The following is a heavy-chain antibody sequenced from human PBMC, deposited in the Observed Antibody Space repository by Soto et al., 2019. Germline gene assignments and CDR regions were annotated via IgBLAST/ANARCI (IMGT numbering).Heavy chain of an antibody. CDR2: INHSGST. Sequence: QVQLQQWGAGLLKPSETLSLTCAVYGGSFSGYYWSWIRQPPGKGLEWIGEINHSGSTNYNPSLKSRVPKSVDTSKNQFSLKLSSVTAADTAVYYCARSGIVGATISYYYYGMDVWGQGTTVTVSS. V-gene: IGHV4-34*01. D-gene: IGHD1-26*01. J-gene: IGHJ6*02. CDR3: ARSGIVGATISYYYYGMDV. CDR1: GGSFSGYY.